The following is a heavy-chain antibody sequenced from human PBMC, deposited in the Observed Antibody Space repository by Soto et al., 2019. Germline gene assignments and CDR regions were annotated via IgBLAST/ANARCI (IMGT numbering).Heavy chain of an antibody. CDR2: LSSDRSNE. D-gene: IGHD6-19*01. J-gene: IGHJ2*01. CDR1: GCTFCNSA. Sequence: PGGPLRRSGETSGCTFCNSAQHWVRQAPGKGLEWVAALSSDRSNEQYVDSVKGRFTISRDNSKNTLYLQMNNLRTEDTAIYYCARDHTSSGWVVWYFHLWGRGT. CDR3: ARDHTSSGWVVWYFHL. V-gene: IGHV3-30-3*01.